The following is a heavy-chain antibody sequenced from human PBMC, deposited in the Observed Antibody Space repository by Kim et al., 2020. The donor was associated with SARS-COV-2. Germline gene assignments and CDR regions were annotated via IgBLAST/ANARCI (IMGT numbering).Heavy chain of an antibody. CDR3: ARGGRPDAFDI. D-gene: IGHD1-26*01. V-gene: IGHV3-66*01. Sequence: TYYADSVKGRFTMSRDNSKNTLYLQMNSLRAEDTVVYYCARGGRPDAFDIWGQGTMVTVSS. J-gene: IGHJ3*02. CDR2: T.